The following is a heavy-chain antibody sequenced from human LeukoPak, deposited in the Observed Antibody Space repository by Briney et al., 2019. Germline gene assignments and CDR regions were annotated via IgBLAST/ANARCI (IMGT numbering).Heavy chain of an antibody. V-gene: IGHV1-69*05. CDR3: AREAAMGDYYYYYMDV. J-gene: IGHJ6*03. D-gene: IGHD5-18*01. CDR2: IIPIFGTA. CDR1: GGTFSSYA. Sequence: ASVKVSCKASGGTFSSYAISWVRQAPGQGLEWMGRIIPIFGTANYAQKFQGRVTITTDESTSTAYMELSSLRSEDTAVYYCAREAAMGDYYYYYMDVWGKGTTVTVCS.